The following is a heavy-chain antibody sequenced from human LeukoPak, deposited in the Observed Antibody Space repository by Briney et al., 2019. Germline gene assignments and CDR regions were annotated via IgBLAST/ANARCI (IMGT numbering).Heavy chain of an antibody. CDR3: ARDRTGLDY. CDR1: GGSISSYY. CDR2: IYYSGST. J-gene: IGHJ4*02. V-gene: IGHV4-59*01. Sequence: SETLSLTCTVSGGSISSYYWSWIRQPPGKGLEWIGYIYYSGSTNYNPSLKSRVTISVDTSKNQFSLKLSSVTAADTAVYYCARDRTGLDYWGQGTLLTVSS.